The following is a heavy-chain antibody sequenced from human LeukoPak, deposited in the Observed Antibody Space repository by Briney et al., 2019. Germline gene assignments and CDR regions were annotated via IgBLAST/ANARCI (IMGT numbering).Heavy chain of an antibody. CDR2: IRSEAYGGTT. CDR3: TSQLQLLTFFDY. CDR1: GFSFGDYS. V-gene: IGHV3-49*04. D-gene: IGHD2-2*01. J-gene: IGHJ4*02. Sequence: GGSRRLSCTAFGFSFGDYSMNWVRQAPGKGLEWVGFIRSEAYGGTTQYAASVKGRFTISRDDSKSIAYLQMNSLKTEDTAVYYCTSQLQLLTFFDYWGQGTLVTVSS.